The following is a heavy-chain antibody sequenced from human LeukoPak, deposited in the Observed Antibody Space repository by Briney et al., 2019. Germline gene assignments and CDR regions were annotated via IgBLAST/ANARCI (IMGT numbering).Heavy chain of an antibody. Sequence: ASVKVSCKASGYTFTGYYKHWVRQAPGQGLEWMGWINPNSGGTNYAQKFQGRVTMTRDTSISTAYMELSRLRSDDTAVYYCARVDLIVGATGDFDYWGQGTLVTVSS. D-gene: IGHD1-26*01. J-gene: IGHJ4*02. CDR3: ARVDLIVGATGDFDY. CDR1: GYTFTGYY. V-gene: IGHV1-2*02. CDR2: INPNSGGT.